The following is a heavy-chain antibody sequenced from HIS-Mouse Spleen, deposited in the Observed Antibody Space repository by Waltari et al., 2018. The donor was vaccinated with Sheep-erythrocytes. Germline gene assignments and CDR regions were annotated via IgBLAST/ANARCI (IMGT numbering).Heavy chain of an antibody. V-gene: IGHV4-59*01. CDR2: IYYSGST. CDR3: ARDPAPHYFDY. J-gene: IGHJ4*02. Sequence: QVQLQESGPGLVKPSETLSLTCTVPGGSISSYSWSWIRQPPGKGLEWIGYIYYSGSTNYNPSLKSRVTISVDTSKNQFSLKLSSVTAADTAVYYCARDPAPHYFDYWGQGTLVTVSS. CDR1: GGSISSYS.